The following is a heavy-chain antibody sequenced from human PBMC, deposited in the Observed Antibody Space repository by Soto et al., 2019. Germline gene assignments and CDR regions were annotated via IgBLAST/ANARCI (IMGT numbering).Heavy chain of an antibody. J-gene: IGHJ3*02. CDR2: ISGSGGST. V-gene: IGHV3-23*01. CDR1: GFTFSSYA. Sequence: GGSLRLSCAASGFTFSSYAMSWVRQAPGKGLEWVSAISGSGGSTYYADSVKGRFTISRDNSKNTLYLQMNSLRAEDTAVYYCAKVKEIVGATDGAFDIWGQGTMVTVSS. D-gene: IGHD1-26*01. CDR3: AKVKEIVGATDGAFDI.